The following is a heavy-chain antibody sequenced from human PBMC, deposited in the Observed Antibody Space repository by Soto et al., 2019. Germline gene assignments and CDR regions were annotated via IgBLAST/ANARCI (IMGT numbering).Heavy chain of an antibody. CDR3: VRDLLGXGGHFDY. J-gene: IGHJ4*02. D-gene: IGHD2-15*01. CDR1: GFTFSSYE. V-gene: IGHV3-33*08. Sequence: GGSLRLSCAASGFTFSSYEMNWVRQAPGKGLEWVAHIWYDGSNTYYADSVKGRFTISRDNSRNTVYLQMNSLRAEDTAVYHCVRDLLGXGGHFDYWGQGTPVTVSS. CDR2: IWYDGSNT.